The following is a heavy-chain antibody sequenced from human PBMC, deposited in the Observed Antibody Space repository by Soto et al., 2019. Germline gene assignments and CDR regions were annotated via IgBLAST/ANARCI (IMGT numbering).Heavy chain of an antibody. D-gene: IGHD6-6*01. CDR1: AGSASSTDYY. CDR3: ARDYSVAALGK. Sequence: SETRSLTCTVSAGSASSTDYYWNWIRQPPGKGLEWIGYVYYSGSTYYNPSLKSRVTISVDTSKNQFSLKLSSVTAADTAVYYCARDYSVAALGKWGQANLVT. J-gene: IGHJ4*02. CDR2: VYYSGST. V-gene: IGHV4-30-4*01.